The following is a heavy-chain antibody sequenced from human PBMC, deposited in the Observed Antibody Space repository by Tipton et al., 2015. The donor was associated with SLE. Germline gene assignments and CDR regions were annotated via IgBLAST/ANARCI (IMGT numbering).Heavy chain of an antibody. V-gene: IGHV1-18*01. Sequence: QSGAEVKKPGASVKVSCKASGYTFTSYGITWVRQAPGQGLEWMGWISTYRNHTSYAQNFQGRLTMTADTSTATAYMELRSLKSDDTALYYCARGTGDLRYWGQGTLVTVSS. CDR1: GYTFTSYG. D-gene: IGHD7-27*01. CDR2: ISTYRNHT. CDR3: ARGTGDLRY. J-gene: IGHJ4*02.